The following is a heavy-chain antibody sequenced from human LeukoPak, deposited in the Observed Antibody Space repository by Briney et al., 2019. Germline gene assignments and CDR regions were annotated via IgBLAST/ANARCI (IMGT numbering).Heavy chain of an antibody. CDR1: GGSISGYY. Sequence: SETLSLTCTVSGGSISGYYWRWIRQSAGKGLEWVGRIYSSGSTNYNPSLKSRATMSVDTSKNHFSLNLSSVTAADTAVYYCARGDSTNQDGDYYGLDVWGQGTTVTVSS. CDR2: IYSSGST. V-gene: IGHV4-4*07. CDR3: ARGDSTNQDGDYYGLDV. J-gene: IGHJ6*02. D-gene: IGHD5/OR15-5a*01.